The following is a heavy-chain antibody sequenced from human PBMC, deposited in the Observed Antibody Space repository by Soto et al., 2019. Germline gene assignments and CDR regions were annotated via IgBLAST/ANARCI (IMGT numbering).Heavy chain of an antibody. D-gene: IGHD1-26*01. CDR1: GFTFSSYA. J-gene: IGHJ4*02. V-gene: IGHV3-23*01. CDR3: AKARRELLRPPVDY. CDR2: ISSSGGST. Sequence: PGGSLRLSCAASGFTFSSYAMSWVRQAPGKGLEWVSAISSSGGSTYYADSVKGRFTISRDNSKNTLYLQMNSLRAEDTAVYYCAKARRELLRPPVDYWGQGTLVTVPS.